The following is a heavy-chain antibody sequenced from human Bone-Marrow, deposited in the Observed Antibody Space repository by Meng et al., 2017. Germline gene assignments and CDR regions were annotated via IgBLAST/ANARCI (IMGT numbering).Heavy chain of an antibody. V-gene: IGHV3-33*08. CDR2: IWYDGSNK. Sequence: GGSLRLSCAASGFTFSSYGMHWVRQAPGKGLEWVAVIWYDGSNKYYADSVKGRFTISRDNSKNTLYLQMNSLRAEDTAVYYCARRVGVRRNLVGMDVWGQGTTVTVSS. CDR3: ARRVGVRRNLVGMDV. D-gene: IGHD3-10*01. J-gene: IGHJ6*02. CDR1: GFTFSSYG.